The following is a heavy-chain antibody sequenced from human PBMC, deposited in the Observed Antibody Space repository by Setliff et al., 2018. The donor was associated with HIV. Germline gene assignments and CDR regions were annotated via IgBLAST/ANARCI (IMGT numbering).Heavy chain of an antibody. J-gene: IGHJ4*02. V-gene: IGHV4-38-2*01. D-gene: IGHD3-10*01. Sequence: PSETLSLTCAVSGYSISSGYYWGWIRQPPGKGLEWIGSMYHSGSTYYNPSLKSRVTISVDTSKNYFSLKLSYVTAADTAVYYCARQMPGVRGVIVASIDYWGQGTLVTVS. CDR3: ARQMPGVRGVIVASIDY. CDR2: MYHSGST. CDR1: GYSISSGYY.